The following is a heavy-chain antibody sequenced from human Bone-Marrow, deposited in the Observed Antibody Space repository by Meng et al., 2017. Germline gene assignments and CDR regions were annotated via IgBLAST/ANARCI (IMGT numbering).Heavy chain of an antibody. CDR3: ARISSGSYFNLYYYYGMDV. V-gene: IGHV3-30*01. J-gene: IGHJ6*02. CDR2: ISYDGSNK. Sequence: GGSLRLSCAASGFTFSSYAMHWVRQAPGKGLEWVAVISYDGSNKYYADSVKGRFTISRDNSKNTLYLQMNSLRAEDTAMYYCARISSGSYFNLYYYYGMDVWGQGTTVTVSS. CDR1: GFTFSSYA. D-gene: IGHD1-26*01.